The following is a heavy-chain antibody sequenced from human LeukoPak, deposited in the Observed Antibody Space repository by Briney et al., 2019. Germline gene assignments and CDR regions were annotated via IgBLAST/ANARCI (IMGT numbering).Heavy chain of an antibody. J-gene: IGHJ4*02. CDR1: GGSIRSSDDY. D-gene: IGHD2-8*01. CDR3: ARVRCTNGVCYGPYYFDY. Sequence: SETLSLTCSVSGGSIRSSDDYWGFVRQTPGKGLEWMGSIYYTGSSHYNPSLKSRATISVDTSKNQFSLKLTSVTAADTAVYYCARVRCTNGVCYGPYYFDYWGQGTLVTVSS. CDR2: IYYTGSS. V-gene: IGHV4-39*07.